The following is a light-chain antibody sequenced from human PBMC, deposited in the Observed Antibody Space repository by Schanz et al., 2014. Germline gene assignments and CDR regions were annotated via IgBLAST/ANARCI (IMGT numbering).Light chain of an antibody. CDR3: SSYAGSNNLV. V-gene: IGLV2-8*01. CDR1: SSDVGGYNY. Sequence: QSALTQPRSVSGSPGQSITMSCTGTSSDVGGYNYVSWYQQHPGKAPKLMIYEVTKRPSGVPDRFSGSRSGNTASLTVSGLQAEDEADYYCSSYAGSNNLVFGGGTKLTVL. J-gene: IGLJ2*01. CDR2: EVT.